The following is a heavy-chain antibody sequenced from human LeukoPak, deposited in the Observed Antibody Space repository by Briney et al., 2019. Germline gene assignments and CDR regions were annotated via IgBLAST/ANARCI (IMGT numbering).Heavy chain of an antibody. Sequence: SETLSLTCTSSGTSISSYYWSWIRQPARKGLGWIGRISTSGSTNYKPSPKSRVTMSVDTSTNQFSLKLSSVTAPDTGGYYCARDLYISFDPWGQGTLVSVSS. D-gene: IGHD2-2*02. CDR1: GTSISSYY. J-gene: IGHJ5*02. CDR2: ISTSGST. CDR3: ARDLYISFDP. V-gene: IGHV4-4*07.